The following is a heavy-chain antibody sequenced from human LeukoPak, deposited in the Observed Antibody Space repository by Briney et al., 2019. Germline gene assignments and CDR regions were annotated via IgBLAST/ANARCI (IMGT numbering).Heavy chain of an antibody. J-gene: IGHJ6*04. D-gene: IGHD5-12*01. CDR3: AKAGGVATIVYYYGMDV. Sequence: GRSLRLSCAASGFTFSSYGMHWVRQAPGKGLEWVAVISDDGSNKYYADSVKGRFTISRDNSKNTLYLQMNSLRAEDTAVYYCAKAGGVATIVYYYGMDVWGKGTTVTVSS. V-gene: IGHV3-30*18. CDR1: GFTFSSYG. CDR2: ISDDGSNK.